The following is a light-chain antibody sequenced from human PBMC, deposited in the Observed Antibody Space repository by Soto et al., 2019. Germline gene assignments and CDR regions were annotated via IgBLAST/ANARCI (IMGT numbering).Light chain of an antibody. Sequence: DIMLTQSPASLSAPLGDRVTITCRASQSISTYLNWYQQKPGTAPKLLIYASYTLQSGVPSRFSGRGSGSDFTLTISSLQPEDFETYSCQQSYSSPLTFAQGTKVDNK. CDR2: ASY. J-gene: IGKJ1*01. CDR1: QSISTY. V-gene: IGKV1-39*01. CDR3: QQSYSSPLT.